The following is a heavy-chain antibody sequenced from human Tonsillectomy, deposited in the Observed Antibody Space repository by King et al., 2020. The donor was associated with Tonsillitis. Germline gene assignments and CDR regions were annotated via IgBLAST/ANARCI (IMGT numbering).Heavy chain of an antibody. CDR2: ISSSGSTM. Sequence: VQLVESGGGLVQPGGSLRLSCGASGFTFSNYEMNWVRQAPGKGLEWVSYISSSGSTMYHADSVKGRFTISRDNAKNSLHLQMDSLRAEDTAVYYCARVSHSRSSLNAFDVWGQGTMVTVSS. CDR1: GFTFSNYE. CDR3: ARVSHSRSSLNAFDV. D-gene: IGHD6-6*01. V-gene: IGHV3-48*03. J-gene: IGHJ3*01.